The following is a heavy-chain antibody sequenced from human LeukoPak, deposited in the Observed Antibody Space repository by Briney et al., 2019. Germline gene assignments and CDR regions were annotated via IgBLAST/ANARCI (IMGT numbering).Heavy chain of an antibody. J-gene: IGHJ4*02. V-gene: IGHV3-74*01. CDR1: GFTFSSYW. CDR3: ARGGDSGSYCNY. Sequence: HPGGSLRLSCAASGFTFSSYWMHWVRQAPGKGLVWVSRTNIDGSGTSYADSVKGRFAISRDNAKNTLYLQMNSLRAEDTAVYYCARGGDSGSYCNYWGQGTLVTVSS. CDR2: TNIDGSGT. D-gene: IGHD3-10*01.